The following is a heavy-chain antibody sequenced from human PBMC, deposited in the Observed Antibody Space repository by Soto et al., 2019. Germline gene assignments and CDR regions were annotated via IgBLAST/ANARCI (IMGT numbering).Heavy chain of an antibody. Sequence: GGSLRLSCAASGFTVSSNYMSWVRQAPGKGLEWVSVIYSGGSTYYADSVKGRFTISRDNSKNTLYLQMNSLRAEDTAVYYCARDRAKRWLQLDYWGQGTLVTVSS. CDR1: GFTVSSNY. CDR2: IYSGGST. J-gene: IGHJ4*02. V-gene: IGHV3-53*01. D-gene: IGHD5-12*01. CDR3: ARDRAKRWLQLDY.